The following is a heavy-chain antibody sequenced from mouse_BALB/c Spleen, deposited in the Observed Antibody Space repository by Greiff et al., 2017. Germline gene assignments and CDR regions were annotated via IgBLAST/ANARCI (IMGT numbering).Heavy chain of an antibody. D-gene: IGHD1-1*01. J-gene: IGHJ3*01. CDR1: GFNIKDTY. Sequence: VQLKQSGAELVKPGASVKLSCTASGFNIKDTYMHWVKQRPEQGLEWIGRIDPANGNTKYDPKFQGKATITADTSSNTAYLQLSSLTSEDTAVYYCARLITTAQDWFAYWGQGTLVTVSA. V-gene: IGHV14-3*02. CDR2: IDPANGNT. CDR3: ARLITTAQDWFAY.